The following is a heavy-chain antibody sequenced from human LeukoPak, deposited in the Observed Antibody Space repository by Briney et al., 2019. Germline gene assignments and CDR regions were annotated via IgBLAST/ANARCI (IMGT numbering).Heavy chain of an antibody. J-gene: IGHJ4*02. Sequence: GGSLRLSCTASGFTLSSYAMSWVRQPPGEGLEWVSTISGSADNTNYAEAVKGRFTISRDNSKNTMYLQMNSLRAEDTAVYYCAKQGFGCWGQGTLVTVSS. CDR2: ISGSADNT. CDR3: AKQGFGC. V-gene: IGHV3-23*01. CDR1: GFTLSSYA.